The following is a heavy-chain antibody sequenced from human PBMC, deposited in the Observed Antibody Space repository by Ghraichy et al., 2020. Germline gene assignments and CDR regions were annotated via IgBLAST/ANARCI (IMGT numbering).Heavy chain of an antibody. CDR3: AREDRSPLFGVVTPHFGH. D-gene: IGHD3-3*01. CDR1: GYNIYSGYY. CDR2: IYQSGST. V-gene: IGHV4-38-2*02. J-gene: IGHJ4*02. Sequence: SETLSLTCSVSGYNIYSGYYWGWIRQSPGKGLEWIGNIYQSGSTDYNPSLRSRVTMSVDLSKNQFSLKLTSVTAADTAVYYCAREDRSPLFGVVTPHFGHWGQGALVTVSS.